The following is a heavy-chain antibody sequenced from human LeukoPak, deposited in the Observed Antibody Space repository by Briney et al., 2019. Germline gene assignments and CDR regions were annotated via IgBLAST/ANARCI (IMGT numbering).Heavy chain of an antibody. CDR1: GGSISSSY. Sequence: SETRSLTCSVSGGSISSSYWSWVRQAPGKGLEWIGQIYYSGSTNQNPSLKSRVTISIDTSKNQFSLKLSSVTAADTAVYYCAREGMIATGREPAEIWGQGTMVTVSS. CDR2: IYYSGST. CDR3: AREGMIATGREPAEI. V-gene: IGHV4-59*01. D-gene: IGHD3-22*01. J-gene: IGHJ3*02.